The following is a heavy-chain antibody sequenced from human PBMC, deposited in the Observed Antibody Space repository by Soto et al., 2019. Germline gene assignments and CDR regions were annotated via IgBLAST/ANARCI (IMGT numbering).Heavy chain of an antibody. J-gene: IGHJ6*02. CDR3: ARDLTSNRWYVLNYYYYYGMDV. V-gene: IGHV1-18*04. CDR1: GYTFTSYG. CDR2: ISAYNGKT. Sequence: QVQLVQSGAEVKKPGASVKVSCKASGYTFTSYGISWVRQAPGQGLEWMGWISAYNGKTNYAQKLQGRGTMTTATTRSTAYMELRSMRSDDTAVYYCARDLTSNRWYVLNYYYYYGMDVWGHGTTFTVSS. D-gene: IGHD6-13*01.